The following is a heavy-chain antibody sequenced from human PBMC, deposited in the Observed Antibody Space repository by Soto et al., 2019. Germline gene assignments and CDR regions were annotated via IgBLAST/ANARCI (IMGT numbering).Heavy chain of an antibody. D-gene: IGHD3-10*01. CDR3: ARGRTDYYGSGSLEY. J-gene: IGHJ4*02. CDR1: GGSFSGYY. V-gene: IGHV4-34*01. CDR2: INHRGST. Sequence: QVQLQQWGAGLLKPSETLSLTCAVYGGSFSGYYWSWIRQPPGKGLEWIGEINHRGSTNYNPSLKIRVTISVDTSKNQFSLKLGSVTAAGTAVYYCARGRTDYYGSGSLEYWGQGTLVTVSS.